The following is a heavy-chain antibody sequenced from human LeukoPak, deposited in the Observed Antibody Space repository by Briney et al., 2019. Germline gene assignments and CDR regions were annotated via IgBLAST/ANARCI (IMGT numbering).Heavy chain of an antibody. J-gene: IGHJ4*02. CDR1: GYSFTRYY. D-gene: IGHD7-27*01. V-gene: IGHV1-2*04. CDR2: INSNTGGT. CDR3: ARAAQTGGDFDY. Sequence: ASVKVSCKASGYSFTRYYMHWVRQAPGQGPEWMGWINSNTGGTNYAQKFQGWVAMTRDTSISTAYMELSRLTSDDTAVYYCARAAQTGGDFDYWGQGTLVTVSS.